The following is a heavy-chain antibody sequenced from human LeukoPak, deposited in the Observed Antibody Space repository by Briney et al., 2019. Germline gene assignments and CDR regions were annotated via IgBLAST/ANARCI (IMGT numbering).Heavy chain of an antibody. Sequence: GGSLRLSCAASRFTFSSYGMSWVRQAPGKGLEWVSAISGSGGSTYYADSVEGRFTISRDNSKNTLYLQMNSLRAEDTAVYYCAKDRDGLYSSGYNYFDYWGQGTLVTVSS. D-gene: IGHD6-19*01. J-gene: IGHJ4*02. CDR1: RFTFSSYG. V-gene: IGHV3-23*01. CDR2: ISGSGGST. CDR3: AKDRDGLYSSGYNYFDY.